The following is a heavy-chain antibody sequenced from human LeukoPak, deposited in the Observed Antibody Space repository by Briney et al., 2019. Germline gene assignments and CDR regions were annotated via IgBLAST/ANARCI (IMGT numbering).Heavy chain of an antibody. CDR3: AKERGIAARYYYFDY. CDR2: ISYDGSNK. V-gene: IGHV3-30-3*01. CDR1: GFTFSSYA. Sequence: GGSLRLSCAASGFTFSSYAMHWVRQAPGKGMEWVAVISYDGSNKYSADSVKGRFTISRDNSKNTLYLQMNSLRAEDTAVYYCAKERGIAARYYYFDYWGQGTLVTVSS. J-gene: IGHJ4*02. D-gene: IGHD6-13*01.